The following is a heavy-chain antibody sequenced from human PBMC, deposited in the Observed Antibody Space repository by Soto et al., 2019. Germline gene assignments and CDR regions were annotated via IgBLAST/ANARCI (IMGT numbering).Heavy chain of an antibody. Sequence: SETLSLTYSVSGGSISSGDYYWNWIRQSPGKGLEWIGYVSYSGSTYYNPSLKSRVTISADTSKHQFSLKLSSVTGADTAVYYCARSPYDTFDYWGQGTLVTVSS. CDR1: GGSISSGDYY. D-gene: IGHD3-22*01. CDR2: VSYSGST. V-gene: IGHV4-30-4*01. J-gene: IGHJ4*02. CDR3: ARSPYDTFDY.